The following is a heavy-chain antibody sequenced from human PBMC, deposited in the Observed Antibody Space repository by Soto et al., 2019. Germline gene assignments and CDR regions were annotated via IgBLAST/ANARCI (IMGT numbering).Heavy chain of an antibody. Sequence: ASVKVSCKASGGTFSRHSISWVRQAPGQGLEWMGWIDPNSGGTDYAQKFQGRVTMTRGTSISTAYMELSRLRVDDTAVYYCARVMSGSYLGHGYYFDYWGQGTLVTVSS. CDR2: IDPNSGGT. J-gene: IGHJ4*02. V-gene: IGHV1-2*02. D-gene: IGHD1-26*01. CDR1: GGTFSRHS. CDR3: ARVMSGSYLGHGYYFDY.